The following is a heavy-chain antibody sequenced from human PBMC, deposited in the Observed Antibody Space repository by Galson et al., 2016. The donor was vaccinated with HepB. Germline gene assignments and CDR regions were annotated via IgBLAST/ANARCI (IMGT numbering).Heavy chain of an antibody. D-gene: IGHD5-12*01. V-gene: IGHV5-51*01. J-gene: IGHJ3*01. CDR2: IYPADSDT. CDR3: ASPYYYTSPWAVNGFDL. CDR1: GYTFSSYW. Sequence: QSGAEVKKPGESLKISCKGSGYTFSSYWIAWVRQTPGKGLEWMGIIYPADSDTRYSPSFQGQVTISVDKSITTAYLQWGGLKASDSAMYYCASPYYYTSPWAVNGFDLWGQGTMVTVSS.